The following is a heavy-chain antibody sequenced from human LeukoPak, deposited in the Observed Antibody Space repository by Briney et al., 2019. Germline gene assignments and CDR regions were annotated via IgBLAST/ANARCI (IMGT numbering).Heavy chain of an antibody. CDR1: GGSFSGYY. Sequence: PSETLSLTCAVYGGSFSGYYWSWIRQPPGKGLEWIGEMNHSGSTNYNPSLKSRVTISVDTSKNQFSLKLSSVTAADTAVYYCARVFIGDYGDYQFDYWGQGTLVTVSS. J-gene: IGHJ4*02. V-gene: IGHV4-34*01. CDR2: MNHSGST. D-gene: IGHD4-17*01. CDR3: ARVFIGDYGDYQFDY.